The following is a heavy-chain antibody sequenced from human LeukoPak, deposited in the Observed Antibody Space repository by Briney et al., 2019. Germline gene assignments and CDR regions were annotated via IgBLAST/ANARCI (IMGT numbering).Heavy chain of an antibody. CDR3: ATEGESTAELAY. J-gene: IGHJ4*02. CDR2: IYTSGSY. Sequence: SETLSLTCTVSGGSISSNYWTWIRQPAGKGLEWIGRIYTSGSYNYNPSLNSRVTMSVDTSRNQVSLRVRSVTAADTAVYYCATEGESTAELAYWGQGTLVTVSS. V-gene: IGHV4-4*07. D-gene: IGHD1-26*01. CDR1: GGSISSNY.